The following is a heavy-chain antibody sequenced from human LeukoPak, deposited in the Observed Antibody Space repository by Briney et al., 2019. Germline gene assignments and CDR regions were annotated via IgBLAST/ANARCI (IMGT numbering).Heavy chain of an antibody. V-gene: IGHV3-21*01. Sequence: GGSLRLSCAASGFTFSDYWLSWVRQAPGKGLEWVSSISSSSSYIYYADSMKGRFTISRDNAKNSLYLQMNSLRAEDTAVYYCAREPGITGTRSPFDFWGQGTLVTVSS. D-gene: IGHD1-20*01. CDR1: GFTFSDYW. CDR3: AREPGITGTRSPFDF. CDR2: ISSSSSYI. J-gene: IGHJ4*02.